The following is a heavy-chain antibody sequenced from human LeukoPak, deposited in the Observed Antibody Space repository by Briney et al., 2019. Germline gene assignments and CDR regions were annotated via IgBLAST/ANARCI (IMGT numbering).Heavy chain of an antibody. CDR3: ARNVRGTTDDY. CDR1: GYTFNNYG. Sequence: ASVKVSSKTSGYTFNNYGISWVRGVPGQGDGLIGGIIISNGNRNYPQKFPGRATMTTDTSTSTAYMEMRSLGSDDTAVYYCARNVRGTTDDYWGQGTLVTVSS. J-gene: IGHJ4*02. D-gene: IGHD1-7*01. V-gene: IGHV1-18*01. CDR2: IIISNGNR.